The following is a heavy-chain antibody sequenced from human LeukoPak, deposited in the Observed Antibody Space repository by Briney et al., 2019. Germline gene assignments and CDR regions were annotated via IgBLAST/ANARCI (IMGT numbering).Heavy chain of an antibody. CDR3: ARYTVADGNYFDY. V-gene: IGHV1-69*05. Sequence: ASVKVSCKASGGTFSSYPISWLRQAPGQGLEWMGGIIPIFGTANYAQKFQGRVTITTDESTSTAYMELSSLRSEDTAVYYCARYTVADGNYFDYWGQGTLVTVSS. J-gene: IGHJ4*02. CDR1: GGTFSSYP. D-gene: IGHD4-23*01. CDR2: IIPIFGTA.